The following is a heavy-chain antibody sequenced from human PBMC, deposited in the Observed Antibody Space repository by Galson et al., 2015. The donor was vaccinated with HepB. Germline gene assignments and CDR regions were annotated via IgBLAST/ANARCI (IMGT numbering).Heavy chain of an antibody. CDR2: ISSSSSYI. J-gene: IGHJ6*02. V-gene: IGHV3-21*01. Sequence: SLRLSCAASGFTFSSYSMNWVRQAPGKGLEWVSSISSSSSYIYYADSVKGRFTISRDNSKNTLYLQMNSLRAEDTAVYYCARDQWELLRWMDYYYGMDVWGQGTTVTVSS. CDR1: GFTFSSYS. D-gene: IGHD1-26*01. CDR3: ARDQWELLRWMDYYYGMDV.